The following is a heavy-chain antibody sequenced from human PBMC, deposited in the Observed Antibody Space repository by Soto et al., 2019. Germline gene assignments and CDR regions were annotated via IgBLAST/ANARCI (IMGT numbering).Heavy chain of an antibody. CDR2: TYYRSKWYN. CDR3: ARGVALPFDFWSGYPYYMDV. J-gene: IGHJ6*03. V-gene: IGHV6-1*01. D-gene: IGHD3-3*01. Sequence: PSQTLSLTCAISGDSVSSNSAAWNWIRQSPSRGLEWLGRTYYRSKWYNDYAVSVKSRITINPDTSKNQFSLQLNSVTPEDTAVYYCARGVALPFDFWSGYPYYMDVWGKGTTVTVSS. CDR1: GDSVSSNSAA.